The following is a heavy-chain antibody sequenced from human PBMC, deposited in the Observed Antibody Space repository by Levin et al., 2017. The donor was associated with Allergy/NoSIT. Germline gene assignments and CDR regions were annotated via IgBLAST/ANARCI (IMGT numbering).Heavy chain of an antibody. J-gene: IGHJ4*02. Sequence: GESLKISCAASGFTFSTYGVHWVRQPPGKGLEWVAGISYDGSNKYYADSVKGRFSISRDNSKNTLYLQMTSLGADDTAVFYCAREPRGASSCPHFDHWGQGALVTVSS. CDR1: GFTFSTYG. CDR2: ISYDGSNK. D-gene: IGHD6-13*01. CDR3: AREPRGASSCPHFDH. V-gene: IGHV3-33*01.